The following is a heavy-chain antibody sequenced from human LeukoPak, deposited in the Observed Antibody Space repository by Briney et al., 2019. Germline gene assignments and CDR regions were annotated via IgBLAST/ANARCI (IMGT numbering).Heavy chain of an antibody. J-gene: IGHJ4*02. Sequence: GGSLRLSCAASGFTFSSYAMHWVRQAPGKGLEWVAVISYDGSNKYYADSVKGRLTISRDNSKNTLYLQMNSLRAEDTAVYYCARVPTALLVYYFDYWGQGTLATVSS. CDR2: ISYDGSNK. CDR3: ARVPTALLVYYFDY. V-gene: IGHV3-30*04. CDR1: GFTFSSYA. D-gene: IGHD1-14*01.